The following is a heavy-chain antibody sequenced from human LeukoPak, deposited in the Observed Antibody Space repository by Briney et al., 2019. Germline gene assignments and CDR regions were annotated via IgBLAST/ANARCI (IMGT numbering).Heavy chain of an antibody. V-gene: IGHV3-23*01. Sequence: VGSLRLSYAASGFTFSSYAMSWVRQAPGKGLECVSAISGSGGSTYYADSVKGRFTISRDNSKNTLYLQMNSLRAEDTAVYYCAKDCGSSWLHREADTDYWGQGTLVTVSS. CDR1: GFTFSSYA. D-gene: IGHD6-13*01. CDR2: ISGSGGST. CDR3: AKDCGSSWLHREADTDY. J-gene: IGHJ4*02.